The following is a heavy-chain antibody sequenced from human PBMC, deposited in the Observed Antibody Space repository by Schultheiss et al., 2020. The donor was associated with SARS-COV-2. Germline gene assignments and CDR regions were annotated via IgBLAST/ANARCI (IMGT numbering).Heavy chain of an antibody. V-gene: IGHV3-30*03. J-gene: IGHJ4*02. CDR3: ARRTTVTPTFDY. D-gene: IGHD4-17*01. Sequence: GGSLRLSCAVSGSTFSSYGMHWVRQAPGKGLEWVAVISYDGSNKYYADSVKGRFTISRDNSKNTLYLQMNSLRAEDTAVYYCARRTTVTPTFDYWGQGTLVTVSS. CDR1: GSTFSSYG. CDR2: ISYDGSNK.